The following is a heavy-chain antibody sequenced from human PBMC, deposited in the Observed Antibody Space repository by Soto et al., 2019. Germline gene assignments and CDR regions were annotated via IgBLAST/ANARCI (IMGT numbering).Heavy chain of an antibody. CDR3: ARGFHGSADD. CDR1: GYTFTSNA. D-gene: IGHD3-10*01. V-gene: IGHV1-3*01. Sequence: QVRLVQSGAEVKKPGASVKLSCKASGYTFTSNAIHCVRQAPGQRLEWMGWINGGDVHTQYSQRLQGRVTLSSDTSATTSYLELSSLISEDTVVYYCARGFHGSADDWGQGTPVTVCS. J-gene: IGHJ4*02. CDR2: INGGDVHT.